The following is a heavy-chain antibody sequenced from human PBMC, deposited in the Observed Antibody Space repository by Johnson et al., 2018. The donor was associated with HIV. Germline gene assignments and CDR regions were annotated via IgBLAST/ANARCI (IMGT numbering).Heavy chain of an antibody. Sequence: QVQLVESGGGVVQPGRSLRLSCAASGLTFSSYGMHWVRQAPGKGLEWVAVISYDGSKKYYAGSVKGRFTISRDNSKTTLYLQMNSLRAEDTAVYYCAKDLDSSSWGAFDIWGQGTMVTVSS. CDR3: AKDLDSSSWGAFDI. V-gene: IGHV3-30*18. CDR2: ISYDGSKK. D-gene: IGHD6-6*01. J-gene: IGHJ3*02. CDR1: GLTFSSYG.